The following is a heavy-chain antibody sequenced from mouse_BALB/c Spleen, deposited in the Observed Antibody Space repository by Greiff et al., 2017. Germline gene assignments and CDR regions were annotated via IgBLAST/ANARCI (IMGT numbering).Heavy chain of an antibody. CDR1: GYSITSDYA. D-gene: IGHD2-1*01. CDR3: ARSNPYGNYLAY. J-gene: IGHJ3*01. CDR2: ISYSGST. Sequence: VQLKESGPGLMKPSQSLSLTCTVTGYSITSDYAWNWLRQFPGNKLEWRGYISYSGSTSYNPSLKSRISITRDTSKNQFFLQLNSVTTEDTATYYCARSNPYGNYLAYWGQGTLVTVSA. V-gene: IGHV3-2*02.